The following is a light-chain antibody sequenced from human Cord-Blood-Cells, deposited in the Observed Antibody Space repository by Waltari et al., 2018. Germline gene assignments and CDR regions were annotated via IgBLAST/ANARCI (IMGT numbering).Light chain of an antibody. CDR1: QSISRY. CDR2: AAS. J-gene: IGKJ2*01. V-gene: IGKV1-39*01. Sequence: DIHMNQSPSSLAASVGDRVTITCRVSQSISRYLHWYQQKPVQAPKLLIYAASSLQTGVPSRFSGSGSGTDFTLTISSLQPEDFATYYCQQSYSTPYTFGQGTKLEIK. CDR3: QQSYSTPYT.